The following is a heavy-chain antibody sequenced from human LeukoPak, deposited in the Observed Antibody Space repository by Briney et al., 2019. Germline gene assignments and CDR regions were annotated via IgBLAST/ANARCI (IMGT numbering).Heavy chain of an antibody. V-gene: IGHV4-34*01. CDR1: GGSFSGYY. CDR3: ARDPPNPDY. J-gene: IGHJ4*02. Sequence: SETLSLTCAVYGGSFSGYYWSWIRQPPGKGLEWIGEINHSGSTNYNPSLKSRVTISVDTSKNQFSLKLSSVTAADTAVYYCARDPPNPDYWGQGTLVTVSS. CDR2: INHSGST.